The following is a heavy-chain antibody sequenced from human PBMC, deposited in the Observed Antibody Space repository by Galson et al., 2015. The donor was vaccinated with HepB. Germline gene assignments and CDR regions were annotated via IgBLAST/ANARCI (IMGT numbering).Heavy chain of an antibody. Sequence: CAASGFTFSSYTMNWVRQAPGKGLEWVSYISSSSSTIYYADSVKGRFTISRDNAKNSLYLQMNSLRDEDTAVYYCARDRVETAAPFDYWGQGTLVTVSS. D-gene: IGHD2-2*01. V-gene: IGHV3-48*02. CDR3: ARDRVETAAPFDY. CDR2: ISSSSSTI. CDR1: GFTFSSYT. J-gene: IGHJ4*02.